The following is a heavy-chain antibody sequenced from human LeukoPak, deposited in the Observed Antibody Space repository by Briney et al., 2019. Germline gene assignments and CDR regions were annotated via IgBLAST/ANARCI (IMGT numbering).Heavy chain of an antibody. J-gene: IGHJ4*02. D-gene: IGHD2-2*01. CDR1: GFTFSSYA. CDR3: AKGYCSSTNCKESFFDY. V-gene: IGHV3-23*01. Sequence: GGSLRLSCAASGFTFSSYAMNWVRQAPGKGLEWVSTISANGGSTYYFVKGRFTISRDNSKNTLYLQMNSLRAEDTAVYYCAKGYCSSTNCKESFFDYWGQGTLVTVSS. CDR2: ISANGGST.